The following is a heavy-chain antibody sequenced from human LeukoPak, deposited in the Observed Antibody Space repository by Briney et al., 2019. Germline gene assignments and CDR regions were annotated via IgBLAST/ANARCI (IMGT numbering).Heavy chain of an antibody. J-gene: IGHJ4*02. CDR1: GGSISSGGYY. Sequence: PSETLSLTCTVSGGSISSGGYYWSWIRQHPGRGLEWIGYIYYSGSTYYNPSLKSRVTMSVDTSKNQFSLKLSSVTAADTAVYYCARDSADLSSGSPHTYFDYWGQGTLVTVSS. V-gene: IGHV4-31*03. CDR2: IYYSGST. D-gene: IGHD3-10*01. CDR3: ARDSADLSSGSPHTYFDY.